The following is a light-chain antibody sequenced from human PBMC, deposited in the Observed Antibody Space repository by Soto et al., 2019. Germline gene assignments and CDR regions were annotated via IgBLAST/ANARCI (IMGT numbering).Light chain of an antibody. Sequence: DIQMTQSPSTLSASVGDRVTITCRASQSISSWLAWYQQKPGKAPKLLIYKASSLESGVPSRFSGSGSGTEFPLTISSLQPDDFATYYCQQYNSYSQTFGQGTKVDIK. V-gene: IGKV1-5*03. CDR3: QQYNSYSQT. J-gene: IGKJ1*01. CDR1: QSISSW. CDR2: KAS.